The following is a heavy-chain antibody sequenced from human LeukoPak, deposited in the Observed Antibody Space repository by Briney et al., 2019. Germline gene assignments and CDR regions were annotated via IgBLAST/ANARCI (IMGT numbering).Heavy chain of an antibody. CDR3: ARDYLTDYYDSSGLDI. CDR2: INPNSSGT. CDR1: GYTFTGYY. V-gene: IGHV1-2*02. D-gene: IGHD3-22*01. J-gene: IGHJ3*02. Sequence: ASVKVSCKASGYTFTGYYMHWVRQAPGQGLEWMGWINPNSSGTNYAQKFQGRVTMTRDTSISTAYMELSRLRSDDTAVYYCARDYLTDYYDSSGLDIWGQGTMVTVSS.